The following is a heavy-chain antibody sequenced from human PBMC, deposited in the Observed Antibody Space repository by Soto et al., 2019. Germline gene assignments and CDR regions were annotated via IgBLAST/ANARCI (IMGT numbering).Heavy chain of an antibody. V-gene: IGHV4-34*01. J-gene: IGHJ4*02. Sequence: SETLSLTCAVYGGSFSGYYWSWIRQPPGKGLEWIGEINHSGSTNYNLSLKSRVTRSVDTSKNQFSLKLSSVTAADTAVYYCARSPYYYDSSGSYWGQGTLVTVSS. CDR1: GGSFSGYY. CDR2: INHSGST. CDR3: ARSPYYYDSSGSY. D-gene: IGHD3-22*01.